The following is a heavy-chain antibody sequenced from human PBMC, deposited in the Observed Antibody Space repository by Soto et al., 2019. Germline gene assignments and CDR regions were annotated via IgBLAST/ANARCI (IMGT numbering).Heavy chain of an antibody. V-gene: IGHV1-46*01. J-gene: IGHJ6*02. CDR2: ISPSGGST. CDR1: GYTFTSYY. D-gene: IGHD6-13*01. CDR3: ARDLLLGTSSSDYYYGMDV. Sequence: ASVKVSCKASGYTFTSYYMHWVRQAPGQGLEWMGIISPSGGSTSYAQKFQGRVTMTRDTSTSTVYMELSSLRSEDTAVYYCARDLLLGTSSSDYYYGMDVWGQGTTVTVSS.